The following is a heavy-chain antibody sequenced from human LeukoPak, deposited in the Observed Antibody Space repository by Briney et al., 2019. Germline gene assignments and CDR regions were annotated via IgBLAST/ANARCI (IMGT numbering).Heavy chain of an antibody. CDR3: ARPYGSGWYAAFHI. Sequence: SETLSLTCTVSGGSISGYYWSWIRQAPGKGLEWIGYIHYTGTTNYTPSLKSRVTITVDTSKNQFFLWLTSVTAADTAVYYCARPYGSGWYAAFHIWGQGTMITVSS. V-gene: IGHV4-59*08. J-gene: IGHJ3*02. CDR1: GGSISGYY. D-gene: IGHD6-19*01. CDR2: IHYTGTT.